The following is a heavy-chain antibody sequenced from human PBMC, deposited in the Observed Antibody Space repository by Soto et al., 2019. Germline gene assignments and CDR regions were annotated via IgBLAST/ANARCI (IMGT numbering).Heavy chain of an antibody. CDR1: GGSISSGGYY. Sequence: QVQLQESGPGLVKPSQTLSLTCTVSGGSISSGGYYWSWIRQHPGKGLEWIGYIYYSGSTYYNPSIKSRVTISVDTSKNQFSLKLSSVTAADTAVYYCARDGGSSSSSTYYYYGMDVWGQGTTVTVSS. D-gene: IGHD6-6*01. V-gene: IGHV4-31*03. CDR3: ARDGGSSSSSTYYYYGMDV. CDR2: IYYSGST. J-gene: IGHJ6*02.